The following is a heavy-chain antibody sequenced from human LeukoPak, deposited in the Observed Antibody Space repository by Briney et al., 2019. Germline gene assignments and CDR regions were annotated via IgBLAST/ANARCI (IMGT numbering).Heavy chain of an antibody. J-gene: IGHJ3*02. Sequence: GGSLRLSCAASGFTVSSNYMNWVRQAPGKGLEWVSVIYSGGSTYYADSVKGRFTISRDNSKNSLWLQMDSLRAEDTAVYYCANLKPPAPDGLDIWGQGTLITVSS. CDR3: ANLKPPAPDGLDI. D-gene: IGHD1-14*01. CDR2: IYSGGST. CDR1: GFTVSSNY. V-gene: IGHV3-66*01.